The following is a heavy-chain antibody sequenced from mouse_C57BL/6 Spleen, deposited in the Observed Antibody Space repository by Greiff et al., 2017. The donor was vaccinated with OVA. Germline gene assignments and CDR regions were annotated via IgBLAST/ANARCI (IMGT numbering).Heavy chain of an antibody. J-gene: IGHJ1*03. V-gene: IGHV3-6*01. Sequence: DVQLQESGPGLVKPSQSLSLTCSVTGYSITSGYYWNWIRQFPGNKLEWMGYISYDGSNNYNPSLKNRISITRDTSKNQFFLKLNSVTTEDTATYYCARDGETWYFDVWGTGTTVTVSS. CDR1: GYSITSGYY. CDR3: ARDGETWYFDV. CDR2: ISYDGSN.